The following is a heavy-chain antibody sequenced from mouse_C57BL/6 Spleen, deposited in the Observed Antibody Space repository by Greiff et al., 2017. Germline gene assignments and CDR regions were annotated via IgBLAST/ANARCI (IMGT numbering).Heavy chain of an antibody. CDR1: GYTFTTYP. CDR3: ARQGIYDGYYGYAMDY. J-gene: IGHJ4*01. CDR2: FHPYNDDT. V-gene: IGHV1-47*01. D-gene: IGHD2-3*01. Sequence: QVQLQQSGAELVKPGASVKMSCKASGYTFTTYPIEWMKQNHGKSLEWIGNFHPYNDDTKYNEKFKGKATLTVEKSSSTVYLGLSRLTSDDAAVYYCARQGIYDGYYGYAMDYWGQGTSVTVSS.